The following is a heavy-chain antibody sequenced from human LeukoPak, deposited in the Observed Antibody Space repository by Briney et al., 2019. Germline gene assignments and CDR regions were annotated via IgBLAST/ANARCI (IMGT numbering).Heavy chain of an antibody. CDR1: GYTFTSYG. D-gene: IGHD3-3*01. J-gene: IGHJ5*02. V-gene: IGHV1-18*01. Sequence: GASVKVSCKASGYTFTSYGINWVRQAPGQGLEWMGWISAYNGNTNYAQKLQGRVTMTTDTSTSTAYMELRSLRSDDTAVYYCARDGCKVEPLRFLECILDENWFDPWGQGTLVTVSS. CDR3: ARDGCKVEPLRFLECILDENWFDP. CDR2: ISAYNGNT.